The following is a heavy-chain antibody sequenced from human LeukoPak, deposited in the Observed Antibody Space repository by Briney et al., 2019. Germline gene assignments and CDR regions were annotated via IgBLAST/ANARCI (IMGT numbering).Heavy chain of an antibody. CDR3: ARGGYSGYDP. J-gene: IGHJ5*02. Sequence: GGFLRLFCAASGFTFSSYSMNWVRQAPGKGLEWVSSISSSSSYIYYADSVKGRFTISRDNAKNSLYLQMNSLRAEDTAVYYCARGGYSGYDPWGQGTLVTVSS. CDR2: ISSSSSYI. CDR1: GFTFSSYS. V-gene: IGHV3-21*01. D-gene: IGHD5-12*01.